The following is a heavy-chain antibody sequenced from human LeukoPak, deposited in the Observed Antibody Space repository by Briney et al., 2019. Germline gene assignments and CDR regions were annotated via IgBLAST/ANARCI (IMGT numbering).Heavy chain of an antibody. CDR1: GLTFSSYN. CDR2: ISSSSNYI. D-gene: IGHD4-11*01. J-gene: IGHJ4*02. CDR3: ARGTPTTRDFDY. V-gene: IGHV3-21*01. Sequence: PGGSLRLSCVASGLTFSSYNMNWVRQAPGKGLEWVSFISSSSNYIYYADSVKGRFTISRDNAKNSLLLQMTSLRAEDTAVYYCARGTPTTRDFDYWGQGTLVTVSS.